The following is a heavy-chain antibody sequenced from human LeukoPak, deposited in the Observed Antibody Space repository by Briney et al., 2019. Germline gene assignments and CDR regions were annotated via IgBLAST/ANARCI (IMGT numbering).Heavy chain of an antibody. V-gene: IGHV1-18*01. D-gene: IGHD3-22*01. Sequence: ASVKVSCKASGYTFTSYGISWVRQAPGQGLEWMGWISAYNGNTNYAQKLQGRVTMTTDTSTSTAYMKLRSLRSDDTAVYYCARAPYYYDSSGYYYSWGYYYYYMDVWGKGTTVTVSS. CDR1: GYTFTSYG. J-gene: IGHJ6*03. CDR3: ARAPYYYDSSGYYYSWGYYYYYMDV. CDR2: ISAYNGNT.